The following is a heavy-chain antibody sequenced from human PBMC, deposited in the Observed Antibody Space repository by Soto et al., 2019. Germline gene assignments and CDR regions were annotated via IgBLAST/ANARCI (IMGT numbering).Heavy chain of an antibody. Sequence: QVQLVQSGAEVKKPGASVKVSCKASGYTFTSYAMHWVRQAPGQRLEWMGWINAGNGNTKYSQKFQGRVTITRDTSASTAYMELSSLRSEDTAVYYCARDPVGATRVRNLYYFDYWGQGTLVTVSS. CDR3: ARDPVGATRVRNLYYFDY. V-gene: IGHV1-3*01. CDR2: INAGNGNT. D-gene: IGHD3-3*01. CDR1: GYTFTSYA. J-gene: IGHJ4*02.